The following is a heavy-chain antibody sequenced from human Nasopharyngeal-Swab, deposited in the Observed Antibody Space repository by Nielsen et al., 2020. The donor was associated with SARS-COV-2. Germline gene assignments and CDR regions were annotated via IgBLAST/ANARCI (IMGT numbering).Heavy chain of an antibody. CDR3: ARASYYDFWSGYYRSDYYGMDV. CDR1: GGSLNSINYY. Sequence: SETLSLTCTVSGGSLNSINYYWSWIRQPPGKGLEWIGYIYYSGSTNYNPSLKSRVTISVDTSKNQFSLKLSSVTAADTAVYYCARASYYDFWSGYYRSDYYGMDVWGQGTTVTVSS. CDR2: IYYSGST. V-gene: IGHV4-61*01. D-gene: IGHD3-3*01. J-gene: IGHJ6*02.